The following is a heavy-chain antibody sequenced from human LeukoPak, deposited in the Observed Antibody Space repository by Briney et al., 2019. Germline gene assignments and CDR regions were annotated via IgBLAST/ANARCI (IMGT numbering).Heavy chain of an antibody. D-gene: IGHD5-18*01. CDR3: ARVPGGSYGPDFDY. J-gene: IGHJ4*02. Sequence: ASVKVSCKASGYTFTSYDINWVRQATGQGLEWMGWMNPNSGNTGYAQKLQGRVTVTRNTSISTAYMELSRLRSEDTAVYYCARVPGGSYGPDFDYWGQGTLVTVSS. CDR1: GYTFTSYD. V-gene: IGHV1-8*01. CDR2: MNPNSGNT.